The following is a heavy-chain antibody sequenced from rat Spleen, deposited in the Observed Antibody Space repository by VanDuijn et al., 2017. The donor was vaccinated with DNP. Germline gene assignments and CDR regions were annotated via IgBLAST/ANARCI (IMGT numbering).Heavy chain of an antibody. CDR1: GFNFNGFW. J-gene: IGHJ3*01. CDR3: ARLGWHGWFGY. CDR2: INMDGNTI. D-gene: IGHD1-11*01. Sequence: EVKLVESGGGLVQPGRSLKLSCAASGFNFNGFWMGWVRQAPGKGLEWIGEINMDGNTINYTPSLKDKFTISRDNGQNTLYLQMSKLRSEDTAIYYCARLGWHGWFGYWGQGTLVTVSS. V-gene: IGHV4-2*01.